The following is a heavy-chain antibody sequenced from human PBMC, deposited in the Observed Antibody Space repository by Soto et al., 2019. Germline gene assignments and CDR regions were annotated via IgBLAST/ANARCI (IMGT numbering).Heavy chain of an antibody. CDR1: GFIFSNAW. CDR3: TTDHPFFYDGSCYDH. D-gene: IGHD3-22*01. CDR2: IKSKTDGGTT. J-gene: IGHJ4*02. V-gene: IGHV3-15*07. Sequence: EVQLVESGGGLVKSGGSLRLSCAGSGFIFSNAWMNWVRQAPGKGLEWVGRIKSKTDGGTTDYAAPVKGRFTISRDDSRNTVYLQMNSLKNEDTALYYCTTDHPFFYDGSCYDHWGPGTPVTVSS.